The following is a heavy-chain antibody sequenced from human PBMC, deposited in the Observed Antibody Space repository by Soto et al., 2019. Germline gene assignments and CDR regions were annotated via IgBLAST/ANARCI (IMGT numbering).Heavy chain of an antibody. V-gene: IGHV3-53*01. J-gene: IGHJ6*02. D-gene: IGHD1-7*01. CDR2: IYSGGST. Sequence: EVQLVESGGGLIQPGGSLRLSCAASGVSVSSNYMSWVRQAPGKGLEWVSVIYSGGSTYYADSVKGRFTISRDNSKNTLYLQMNSLRAEDTAVYYCARVSGTTTSYYGMDVWGQGTTVTVSS. CDR1: GVSVSSNY. CDR3: ARVSGTTTSYYGMDV.